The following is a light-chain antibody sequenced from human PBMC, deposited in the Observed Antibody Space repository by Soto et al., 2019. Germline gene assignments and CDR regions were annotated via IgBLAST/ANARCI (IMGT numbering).Light chain of an antibody. CDR2: EVR. CDR3: SSYSGSNSSYV. J-gene: IGLJ1*01. V-gene: IGLV2-14*01. CDR1: DSDVGGYNY. Sequence: QSALTQPASVSGTPGQSITISCTGTDSDVGGYNYVSWYQQYPVKAPKLVIYEVRNRPSGVSDRFSGSKSGNTASLTISGLQTEDEADYYCSSYSGSNSSYVFGSGTKLTVL.